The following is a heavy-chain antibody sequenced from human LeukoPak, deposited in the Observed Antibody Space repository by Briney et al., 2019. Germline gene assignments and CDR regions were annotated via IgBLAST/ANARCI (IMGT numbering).Heavy chain of an antibody. Sequence: NASETLSLTCTVSGGSISSSSYYWGWIRQPPGKGLEWIGSIYYSGSTYYNPSLKSRITISLDTSKNQLSLQLISVTAADTAVYYCARGLQEMATLKGFDSWGQGTLVTVSS. CDR3: ARGLQEMATLKGFDS. V-gene: IGHV4-39*07. CDR2: IYYSGST. D-gene: IGHD5-24*01. CDR1: GGSISSSSYY. J-gene: IGHJ4*02.